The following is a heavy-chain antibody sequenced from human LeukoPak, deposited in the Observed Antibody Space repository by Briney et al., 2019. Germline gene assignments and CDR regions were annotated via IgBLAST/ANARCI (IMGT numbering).Heavy chain of an antibody. CDR1: GLNFADYA. Sequence: PGGSLRLSCVVSGLNFADYAMRWVRQPPGKGLEWVSLISADGGTIFSAGSVKGRFTIARDNSKNSLYLQMNSLRSEDTAMYFCAKESGKFDYWGQGTLVAVST. CDR2: ISADGGTI. V-gene: IGHV3-43*02. CDR3: AKESGKFDY. J-gene: IGHJ4*02.